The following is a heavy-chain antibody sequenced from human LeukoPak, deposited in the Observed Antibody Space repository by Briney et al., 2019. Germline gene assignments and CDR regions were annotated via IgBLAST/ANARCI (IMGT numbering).Heavy chain of an antibody. Sequence: AGGSLRLSCAASGFTFSSYSLNWVRQAPGKGLEWVSSISSSSSYIYYADSVKGRFTISRDNAKNSLYLQMNSLRAEDTALYYCARDGVFRSSAPDYWGQGTLVTVSS. D-gene: IGHD6-6*01. V-gene: IGHV3-21*01. CDR2: ISSSSSYI. CDR1: GFTFSSYS. J-gene: IGHJ4*02. CDR3: ARDGVFRSSAPDY.